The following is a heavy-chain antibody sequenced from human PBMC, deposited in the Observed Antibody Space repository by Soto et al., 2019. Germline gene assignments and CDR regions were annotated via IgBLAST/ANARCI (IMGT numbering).Heavy chain of an antibody. D-gene: IGHD3-10*01. V-gene: IGHV3-74*01. CDR3: TRGPRPDSSATGTY. CDR1: GFYFSVYW. Sequence: EVQLVESGGGLVQPGGSLRLSCSASGFYFSVYWMHWVQQTPGKGPVWVARISEDGLTTNYADSVQGRFIISRDDAKSTLHLQMNILRVEDTAVYYCTRGPRPDSSATGTYWGQGTQVTVS. CDR2: ISEDGLTT. J-gene: IGHJ4*02.